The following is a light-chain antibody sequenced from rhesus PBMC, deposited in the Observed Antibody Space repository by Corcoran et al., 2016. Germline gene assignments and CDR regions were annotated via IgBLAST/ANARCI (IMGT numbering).Light chain of an antibody. CDR1: ESVNNY. CDR2: KAF. Sequence: DIQMTQSPSSLSASIGDRVTITCRASESVNNYLNWYQQKPGKAPKLLIYKAFTLQSGVPSRFSGSGSGTEYTFTISSLKPEDVARYYCQHGYGATLTFGGGTKVEIK. CDR3: QHGYGATLT. J-gene: IGKJ4*01. V-gene: IGKV1-74*01.